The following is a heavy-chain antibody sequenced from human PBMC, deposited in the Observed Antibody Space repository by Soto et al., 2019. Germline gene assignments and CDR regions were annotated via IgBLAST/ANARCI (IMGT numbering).Heavy chain of an antibody. CDR1: GGSVSSGNYF. CDR3: PIRLIDNRNHGHAFDF. V-gene: IGHV4-39*01. J-gene: IGHJ3*01. CDR2: IYYNGDT. D-gene: IGHD1-20*01. Sequence: QLQLQESGPGLVKPAETLSLKCAVSGGSVSSGNYFWGWIRQPPAKALEWIGNIYYNGDTYYRPSLLLLVTMSVDTAQDEFAVRLTSVIAADTAVYYSPIRLIDNRNHGHAFDF.